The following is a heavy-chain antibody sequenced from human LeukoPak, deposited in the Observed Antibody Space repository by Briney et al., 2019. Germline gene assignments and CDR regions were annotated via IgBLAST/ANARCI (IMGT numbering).Heavy chain of an antibody. V-gene: IGHV4-30-2*01. CDR1: GGSISSGGYY. J-gene: IGHJ4*02. CDR3: ARDYDGGATDKNYFDY. Sequence: PSGTLSLTCTVSGGSISSGGYYWSWIRQPPGKGLEWIGYIYHSGSTYYNPSLKSRVTISVDRSKNQFSLKLSSVTAADTAVYYCARDYDGGATDKNYFDYWGQGTLVTVSS. CDR2: IYHSGST. D-gene: IGHD1-26*01.